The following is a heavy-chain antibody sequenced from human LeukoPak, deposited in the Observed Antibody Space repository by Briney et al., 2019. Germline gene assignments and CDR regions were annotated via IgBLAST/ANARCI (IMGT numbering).Heavy chain of an antibody. CDR2: ISGSGGST. V-gene: IGHV3-23*01. CDR3: AKGPGYSYGYCY. Sequence: GGSLRLSCAASGFTFSGYAMSWVRQAPGKGLEWVSAISGSGGSTYYADSVKGRFTISRDNSKNTLYLQMNSLRAEDTAVYYCAKGPGYSYGYCYWGQGTLVTVSS. J-gene: IGHJ4*02. D-gene: IGHD5-18*01. CDR1: GFTFSGYA.